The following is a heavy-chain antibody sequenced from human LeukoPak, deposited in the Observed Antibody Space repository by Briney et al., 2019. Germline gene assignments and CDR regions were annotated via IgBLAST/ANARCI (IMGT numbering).Heavy chain of an antibody. D-gene: IGHD4-23*01. Sequence: SETLSLTCTVSGGSISSYYWSWIRQPPGKGLEWIGYIYYSRSTNYNPSLKGRVTISVDTSKNQFSLKLSSVTAADTAVYYCARYGGKGFYFDYWGQGTLVTVSS. CDR3: ARYGGKGFYFDY. CDR2: IYYSRST. J-gene: IGHJ4*02. CDR1: GGSISSYY. V-gene: IGHV4-59*01.